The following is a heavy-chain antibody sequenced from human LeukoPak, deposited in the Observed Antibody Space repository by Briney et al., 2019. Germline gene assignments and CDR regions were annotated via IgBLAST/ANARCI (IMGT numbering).Heavy chain of an antibody. Sequence: PGRSLRLSCRASGFTFSSYEMNWVRQAPGKGLEWVSSISSSSSYIYYADSVKGRFTISRDNAKNSLYLQMNSLRAEDTAVYYCARGWDKQWLVRDYYFDYWGQGTLVTVSS. CDR2: ISSSSSYI. D-gene: IGHD6-19*01. J-gene: IGHJ4*02. V-gene: IGHV3-21*01. CDR3: ARGWDKQWLVRDYYFDY. CDR1: GFTFSSYE.